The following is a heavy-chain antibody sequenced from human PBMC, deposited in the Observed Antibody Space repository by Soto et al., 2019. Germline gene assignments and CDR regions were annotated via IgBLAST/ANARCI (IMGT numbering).Heavy chain of an antibody. Sequence: EASVPGPSKQTNSILVKYVNANVRQAPGQGLEGMGGISPYRGNTHYASKVQGRLTMTTDTFTSTAYMDLGSLTSDDTAVYYCAREERGNRDFDYWGQGTLVTVS. CDR1: NSILVKYV. CDR3: AREERGNRDFDY. D-gene: IGHD3-16*01. V-gene: IGHV1-18*04. J-gene: IGHJ4*02. CDR2: ISPYRGNT.